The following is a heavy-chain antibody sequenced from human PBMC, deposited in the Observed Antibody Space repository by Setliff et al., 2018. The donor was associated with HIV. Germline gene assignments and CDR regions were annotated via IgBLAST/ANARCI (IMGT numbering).Heavy chain of an antibody. V-gene: IGHV4-61*03. CDR2: IYYSGST. J-gene: IGHJ4*02. Sequence: NPSETLSLTCTVSGDSVSSRSYYWSWIRQPPGKGLEWIGYIYYSGSTNYNPPLKSRVTIAVDTSKNHFSLKLRSVTAADTAVYYCAQLGMVDDFDYCGQGTLVTVSS. D-gene: IGHD1-1*01. CDR3: AQLGMVDDFDY. CDR1: GDSVSSRSYY.